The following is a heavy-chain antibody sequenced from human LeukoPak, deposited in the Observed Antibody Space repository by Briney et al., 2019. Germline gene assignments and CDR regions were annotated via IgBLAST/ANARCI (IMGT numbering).Heavy chain of an antibody. J-gene: IGHJ4*02. CDR2: ISAYNGNT. CDR1: GYTFTSYG. D-gene: IGHD3-22*01. Sequence: ASVKVSCKASGYTFTSYGISWVRQAPGQGLEWMEWISAYNGNTNYAQKLQGRVTMTTDTSTSTAYMELRSLRSDDTAVYYCARGQSYYDSSGSPLDYWGQGTLVTVSS. V-gene: IGHV1-18*01. CDR3: ARGQSYYDSSGSPLDY.